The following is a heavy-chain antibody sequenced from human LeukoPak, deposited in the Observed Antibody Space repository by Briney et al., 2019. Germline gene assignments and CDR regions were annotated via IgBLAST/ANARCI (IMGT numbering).Heavy chain of an antibody. J-gene: IGHJ4*02. Sequence: ASVKVSCKASGYTFTSYDINWVQQATGQGLEWMGWMNPNSGNTDYAQKLQGRVTMTTDTSTSTAYMELRSLRSDDTAVYYCARDLARSPIQLWQPDFDYWGQGTLVTVSS. V-gene: IGHV1-8*02. D-gene: IGHD5-18*01. CDR1: GYTFTSYD. CDR3: ARDLARSPIQLWQPDFDY. CDR2: MNPNSGNT.